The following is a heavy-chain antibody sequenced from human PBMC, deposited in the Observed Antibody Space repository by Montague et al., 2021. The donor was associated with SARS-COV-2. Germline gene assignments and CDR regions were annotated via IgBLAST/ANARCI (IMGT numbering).Heavy chain of an antibody. CDR3: ARVASDGGWRGGRSDYHYAMDD. CDR1: GGSISSSTYY. CDR2: ITHTGGT. J-gene: IGHJ4*01. Sequence: SETRSLTCTVSGGSISSSTYYWGWIRQPPGKGLEWIGEITHTGGTKYDPSLMSRATVSVDTSKNQFSPKLTSMTAADTAVYFCARVASDGGWRGGRSDYHYAMDDWGQGTLVIVS. V-gene: IGHV4-39*07. D-gene: IGHD4-23*01.